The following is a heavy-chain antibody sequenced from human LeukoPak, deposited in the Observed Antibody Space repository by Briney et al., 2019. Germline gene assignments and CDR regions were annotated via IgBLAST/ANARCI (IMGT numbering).Heavy chain of an antibody. CDR1: GGTFSSYA. V-gene: IGHV1-69*05. J-gene: IGHJ3*02. CDR2: IIPIFGTA. CDR3: ARDADGAFDI. D-gene: IGHD5-24*01. Sequence: SVKVSCKASGGTFSSYAISWVRQAPGQGLEWMGRIIPIFGTADYAQKFQGRVTITTDESTSTAYMELSSLRSEDTAVYYCARDADGAFDIWGQGTMVTVSS.